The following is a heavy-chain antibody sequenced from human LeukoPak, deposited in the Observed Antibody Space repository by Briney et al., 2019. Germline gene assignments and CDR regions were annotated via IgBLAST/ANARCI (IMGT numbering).Heavy chain of an antibody. V-gene: IGHV4-4*07. CDR1: GGSIFSYY. CDR2: IYTSGST. J-gene: IGHJ4*02. Sequence: PSETLSLTCTVSGGSIFSYYWSWIRQPPGKGLEWIGRIYTSGSTNYNPSLKSRVTMSVDTSKNQFSLKLSSVTAADTAVYYCARVSLVRGAPDYYFDYWGQGTLVTVSS. CDR3: ARVSLVRGAPDYYFDY. D-gene: IGHD3-10*01.